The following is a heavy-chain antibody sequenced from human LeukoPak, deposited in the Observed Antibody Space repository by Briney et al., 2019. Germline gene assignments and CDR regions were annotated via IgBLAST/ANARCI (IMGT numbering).Heavy chain of an antibody. J-gene: IGHJ5*02. V-gene: IGHV1-2*02. CDR2: INPNSGGT. D-gene: IGHD2-8*01. CDR3: ARDQRGTCTDNVCYKFDP. CDR1: EYTFTGYY. Sequence: GASVKVSCKASEYTFTGYYMHWVRQDPGQGLEWMGWINPNSGGTNYAQKFWGRVTMTRDTSISTAYMELSTLKSDDTSVYYYARDQRGTCTDNVCYKFDPWGQGTLVTVSS.